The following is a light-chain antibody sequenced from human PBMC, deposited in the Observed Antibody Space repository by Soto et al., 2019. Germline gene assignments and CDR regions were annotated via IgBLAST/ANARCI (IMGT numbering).Light chain of an antibody. CDR3: LLDYAYFWA. V-gene: IGKV1-6*01. CDR2: AAS. CDR1: QGSRSA. J-gene: IGKJ1*01. Sequence: AIQGTQSPSSLSASVGDRVTITCRASQGSRSALGGYQQKPGKVPKLLIYAASTLQSGVPSRFSGSGSGRDFTLNISSLQPEDFATYYCLLDYAYFWAFGQGTKVEIK.